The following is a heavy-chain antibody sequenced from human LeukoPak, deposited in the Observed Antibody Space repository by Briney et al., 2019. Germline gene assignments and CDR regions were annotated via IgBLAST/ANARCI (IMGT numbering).Heavy chain of an antibody. D-gene: IGHD3-16*02. CDR1: GGSFSGYY. V-gene: IGHV4-34*01. Sequence: KPSETLSLTCAVYGGSFSGYYWSWIRQPPGKGLEWIGEINHSGSTNYNPSLKSRVTISVDTSKNQFSLKLSSVTAADTAVYYCARLSQYYDYVWGSYRNHDAFDIWDQGTMVTVSS. CDR3: ARLSQYYDYVWGSYRNHDAFDI. J-gene: IGHJ3*02. CDR2: INHSGST.